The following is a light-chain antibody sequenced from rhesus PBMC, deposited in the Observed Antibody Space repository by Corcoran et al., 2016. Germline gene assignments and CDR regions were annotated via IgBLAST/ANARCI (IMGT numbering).Light chain of an antibody. CDR3: QQYNSAAWT. V-gene: IGKV1-21*01. Sequence: DIQMTQSPSFLSASVGDRVTITCRSSQGISSWLAWYQQKPGKAPKLLIHKASSLKIGVPSRFSGMGSGTDFTLTLSSLQPEDFATYYYQQYNSAAWTFGQGTKVELE. CDR2: KAS. J-gene: IGKJ1*01. CDR1: QGISSW.